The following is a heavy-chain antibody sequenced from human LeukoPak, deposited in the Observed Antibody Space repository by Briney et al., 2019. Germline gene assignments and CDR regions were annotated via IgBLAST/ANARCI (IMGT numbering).Heavy chain of an antibody. CDR3: ARDRPSGAVAGHDAFDI. CDR1: GGSISSYY. V-gene: IGHV4-59*01. D-gene: IGHD6-19*01. J-gene: IGHJ3*02. CDR2: IYYSGST. Sequence: KPSETLSLTCTVSGGSISSYYWSWIRQPPGKGLEWIGYIYYSGSTNYNPSLKSRVTISVDTSKNQFSLKLSSVTAADTAVYYCARDRPSGAVAGHDAFDIWGQGTMVTVSS.